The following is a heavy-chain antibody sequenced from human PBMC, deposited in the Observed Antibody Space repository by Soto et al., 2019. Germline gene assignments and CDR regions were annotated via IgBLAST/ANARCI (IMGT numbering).Heavy chain of an antibody. D-gene: IGHD4-17*01. CDR2: IYYSGST. V-gene: IGHV4-30-4*01. CDR1: GGSISSGDYY. CDR3: ARESRSPVTTANIYYYGMDV. J-gene: IGHJ6*02. Sequence: QVQLQESGPGLVKPSQTLSLTCTVSGGSISSGDYYWSWIRQPPGKGLEWIGYIYYSGSTYYNPSLKRRVTISVDTSKNQFSLKLSSVAAADTAVYYCARESRSPVTTANIYYYGMDVWGQGTTVTVSS.